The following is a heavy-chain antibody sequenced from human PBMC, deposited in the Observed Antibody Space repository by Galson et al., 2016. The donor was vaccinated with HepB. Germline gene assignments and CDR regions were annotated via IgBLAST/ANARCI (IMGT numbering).Heavy chain of an antibody. J-gene: IGHJ4*02. V-gene: IGHV3-33*01. D-gene: IGHD2-21*01. Sequence: SLRLSCAASGFTFSNYGMHWVRQAPGKGLEWVAIIWYDGSNKYYADSAKGRFTISRDNSKNTLYLQMNSLRAEDTAVYYCARGRVFYDGGDSYVPYLDFWGRGTPVTVSS. CDR1: GFTFSNYG. CDR3: ARGRVFYDGGDSYVPYLDF. CDR2: IWYDGSNK.